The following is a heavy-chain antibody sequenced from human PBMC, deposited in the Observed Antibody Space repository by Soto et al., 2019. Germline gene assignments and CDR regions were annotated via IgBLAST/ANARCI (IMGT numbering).Heavy chain of an antibody. CDR3: ARERGNSGSYLGVYYYYGMDV. V-gene: IGHV3-74*01. D-gene: IGHD1-26*01. Sequence: GGSLRLSCAASGFTFSSYWMHWVRQAPGKRLVWVSRINSDGSSTSYADSVKGRFTISRDNAKNTLYLQMNSLRAEDTAVYYCARERGNSGSYLGVYYYYGMDVWGQGTTVTVSS. J-gene: IGHJ6*02. CDR1: GFTFSSYW. CDR2: INSDGSST.